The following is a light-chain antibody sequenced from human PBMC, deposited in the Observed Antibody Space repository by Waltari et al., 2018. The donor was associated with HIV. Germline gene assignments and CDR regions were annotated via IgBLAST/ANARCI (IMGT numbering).Light chain of an antibody. CDR2: TTS. V-gene: IGKV1-39*01. CDR3: QQSYSTPFT. Sequence: DIQMTQSPSSLSASVGDRVTITCWASRSIRSNLNWYQQTPGKAPKLLIYTTSNLQSGVPSRFSGSGSGTDFALTISGLQREDFATYYCQQSYSTPFTFGPGTKVDIK. CDR1: RSIRSN. J-gene: IGKJ3*01.